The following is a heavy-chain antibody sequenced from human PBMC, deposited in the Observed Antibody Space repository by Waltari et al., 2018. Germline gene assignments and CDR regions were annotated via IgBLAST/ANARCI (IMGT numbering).Heavy chain of an antibody. J-gene: IGHJ4*02. D-gene: IGHD6-25*01. Sequence: EVQLVESGGGLVQPGGSVTLSCAASGFTFPTHYMNWVRQAPGRGLEWIGRTKHKAENYITDYAASVQGRFSVSRDDSRNSLFLQMNSLETEDTAVYYCARDTAAALDYWGQGTLVTVSS. CDR3: ARDTAAALDY. V-gene: IGHV3-72*01. CDR2: TKHKAENYIT. CDR1: GFTFPTHY.